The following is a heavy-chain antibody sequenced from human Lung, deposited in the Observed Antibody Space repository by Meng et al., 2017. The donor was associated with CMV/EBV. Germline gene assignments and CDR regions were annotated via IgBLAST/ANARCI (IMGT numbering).Heavy chain of an antibody. D-gene: IGHD2-2*01. CDR1: GFTFSSYA. J-gene: IGHJ5*02. CDR2: ISYDGSNK. Sequence: GGSLRLXCAASGFTFSSYAMHWVRQAPGKGLEWVAVISYDGSNKYYADSVKGRFTISRDNSKNTLYLQMNSLRAEDTALYYCAREGSYQLPAPRWYDPWGQGXLVTVSS. V-gene: IGHV3-30-3*01. CDR3: AREGSYQLPAPRWYDP.